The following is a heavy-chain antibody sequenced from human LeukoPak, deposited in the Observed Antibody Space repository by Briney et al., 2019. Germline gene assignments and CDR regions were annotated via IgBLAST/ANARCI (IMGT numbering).Heavy chain of an antibody. CDR2: FDPEDGET. CDR1: GYTLTELS. D-gene: IGHD3-16*02. J-gene: IGHJ4*02. V-gene: IGHV1-24*01. CDR3: ATVFNYDYVWGSYRPFDY. Sequence: GASVKVSCKVSGYTLTELSMHWVRQAPGKGLEWMGGFDPEDGETIYAQKFQGRVTMTEDTSTDTAYMELSSLRSEDTAVYYCATVFNYDYVWGSYRPFDYWGQGTLVTVSS.